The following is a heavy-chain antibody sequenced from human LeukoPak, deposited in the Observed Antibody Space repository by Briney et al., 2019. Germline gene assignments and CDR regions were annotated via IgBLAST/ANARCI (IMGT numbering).Heavy chain of an antibody. CDR2: ISGYNGKT. CDR1: GYTFTNFG. J-gene: IGHJ3*02. Sequence: ASVKVSCKATGYTFTNFGITWVRLAPGQRLEWMGWISGYNGKTNYAQKFQGRVSMTTDTSTSTVYLDLRSLRSDDTALYFCARHHGGDHNNYYLEGDAFDNWGQGTMVTVSS. CDR3: ARHHGGDHNNYYLEGDAFDN. V-gene: IGHV1-18*01. D-gene: IGHD3-22*01.